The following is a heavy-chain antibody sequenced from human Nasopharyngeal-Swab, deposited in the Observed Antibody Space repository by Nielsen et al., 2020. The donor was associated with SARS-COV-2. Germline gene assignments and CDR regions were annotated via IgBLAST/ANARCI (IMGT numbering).Heavy chain of an antibody. CDR1: GYTFTKYW. CDR2: IYPGDSDT. Sequence: GESLKISCGGSGYTFTKYWIGWVRQMPGKGLEWMGLIYPGDSDTRYSPSFRGQVTISADKSISAAYLQWGTLKASDTAMYYCARSVVGAPYYFDNWGQGTLATVSS. CDR3: ARSVVGAPYYFDN. V-gene: IGHV5-51*01. D-gene: IGHD1-26*01. J-gene: IGHJ4*02.